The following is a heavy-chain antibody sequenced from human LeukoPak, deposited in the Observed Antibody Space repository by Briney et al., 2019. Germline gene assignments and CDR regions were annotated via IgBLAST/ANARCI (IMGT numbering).Heavy chain of an antibody. Sequence: TGGSLRLSCAASGFTFSSYAMHWVCQAPGKGLEWVAVISYDGSNKYYADSVKGRFTISRDNSKNTLYLQMNSLRAEDTAVYYCARATGSYSSGQQGYWFDPWGQGTLVTVSS. CDR1: GFTFSSYA. CDR3: ARATGSYSSGQQGYWFDP. J-gene: IGHJ5*02. V-gene: IGHV3-30-3*01. D-gene: IGHD6-19*01. CDR2: ISYDGSNK.